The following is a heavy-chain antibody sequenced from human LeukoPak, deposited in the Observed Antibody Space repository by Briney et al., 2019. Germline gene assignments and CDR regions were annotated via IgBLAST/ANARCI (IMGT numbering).Heavy chain of an antibody. CDR1: GGSISPNF. CDR3: ARMTVGLYFDS. V-gene: IGHV4-59*08. D-gene: IGHD1-26*01. J-gene: IGHJ4*02. CDR2: ISYGGTT. Sequence: SETLSLTCSVSGGSISPNFWSWVRQPPGKGLEWIGYISYGGTTSYNPSLKSRVTVSLDMSKNQFSLRLNSVTAADTAVYFCARMTVGLYFDSWGQGILVAVSS.